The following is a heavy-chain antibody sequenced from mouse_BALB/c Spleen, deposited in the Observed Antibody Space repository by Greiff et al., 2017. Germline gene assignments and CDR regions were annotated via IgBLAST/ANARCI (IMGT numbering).Heavy chain of an antibody. CDR3: ARSERSYGNYFDY. CDR2: INPNNGGT. D-gene: IGHD2-1*01. V-gene: IGHV1-18*01. Sequence: EVKLLESGPELVKPGASVKISCKTSGYTFTEYTMHWVKQSHGKSLEWIGGINPNNGGTSYNQKFKGKATLTVDKSSSTAYMVLRSLTSEDAAVYSRARSERSYGNYFDYWGQGTTLTVSS. CDR1: GYTFTEYT. J-gene: IGHJ2*01.